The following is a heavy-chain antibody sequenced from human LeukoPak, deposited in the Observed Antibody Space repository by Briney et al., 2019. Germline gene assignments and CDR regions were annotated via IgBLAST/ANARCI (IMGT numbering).Heavy chain of an antibody. CDR3: ARDLYGGTSATFDY. V-gene: IGHV1-2*02. D-gene: IGHD4-23*01. Sequence: ASVKVSCKASGYTFTGYYMHWVRQAPGQGLEWMGWINPNSGGTYYAQKFQGRVTMTSDTSISTAYKELSRLRSDNTAVYYCARDLYGGTSATFDYWGQGTLVTVSS. CDR2: INPNSGGT. J-gene: IGHJ4*02. CDR1: GYTFTGYY.